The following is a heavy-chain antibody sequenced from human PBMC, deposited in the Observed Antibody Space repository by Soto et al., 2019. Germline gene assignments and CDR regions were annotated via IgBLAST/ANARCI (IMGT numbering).Heavy chain of an antibody. CDR2: FDPEDGET. CDR3: TTGQRPIRFLEWLSRYYFDY. D-gene: IGHD3-3*01. CDR1: GYTLTELS. J-gene: IGHJ4*02. Sequence: GASVKVSCKVSGYTLTELSMHWVRQAPGNGLERMGGFDPEDGETIYAQKFQGRVTMTEDTSTDTAYMELSSLRSEDTAVYFCTTGQRPIRFLEWLSRYYFDYWGQGTLVTVSS. V-gene: IGHV1-24*01.